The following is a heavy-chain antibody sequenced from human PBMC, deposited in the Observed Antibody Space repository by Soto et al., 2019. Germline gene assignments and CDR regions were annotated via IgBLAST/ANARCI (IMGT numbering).Heavy chain of an antibody. CDR1: GYTFTAYY. CDR2: INPNSGGT. Sequence: QVQLVQSGTEVKKPGASVQVSCKASGYTFTAYYIHWVRQAPGQGLEWMGWINPNSGGTTYAQKFQGRVTMTLVPSISTADVERSRLMSDDTTLLYCAGSLWQLVDFVCWGQGTLVTLSS. V-gene: IGHV1-2*02. CDR3: AGSLWQLVDFVC. J-gene: IGHJ4*02. D-gene: IGHD6-6*01.